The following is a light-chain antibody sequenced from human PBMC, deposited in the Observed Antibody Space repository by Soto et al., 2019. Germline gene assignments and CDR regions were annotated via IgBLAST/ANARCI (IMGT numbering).Light chain of an antibody. J-gene: IGKJ5*01. CDR1: QSVSSSY. V-gene: IGKV3-20*01. CDR2: GAS. CDR3: QQYGSSIT. Sequence: ESVLTQSPGTLSLSPGERATLSCRASQSVSSSYLAWYQQKPGQAPRLLIYGASSRATGIPDRFSGSGSGTDFTLTISRLEPEDSAVYYCQQYGSSITFGQGTRLEIK.